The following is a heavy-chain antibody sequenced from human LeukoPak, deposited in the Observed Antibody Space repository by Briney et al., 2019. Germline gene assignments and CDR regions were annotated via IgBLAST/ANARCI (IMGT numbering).Heavy chain of an antibody. V-gene: IGHV3-23*01. J-gene: IGHJ4*02. Sequence: GGSLRLSCAASGFTFSSYVMNWVRQAPGKGLEWVSGISGGGSGTYYADSVKGRFTISRDNPKNTLYLQLNSLGADDTAVYYCALGYSANWFRFDYWGQGALVTVSS. CDR1: GFTFSSYV. D-gene: IGHD4/OR15-4a*01. CDR3: ALGYSANWFRFDY. CDR2: ISGGGSGT.